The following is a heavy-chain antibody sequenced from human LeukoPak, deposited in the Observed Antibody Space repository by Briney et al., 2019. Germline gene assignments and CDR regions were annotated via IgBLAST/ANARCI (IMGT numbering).Heavy chain of an antibody. Sequence: SETLSLTCTVSGGAISNYYWSWIRQPPGKGLEWIGYIYYSGSTNYNPSLKNRVTISLDTSKNQFSLKLNSVTAADTAVYYCARDNSVRDEAWWFNPWGQGTLVTVSS. CDR1: GGAISNYY. D-gene: IGHD4-23*01. J-gene: IGHJ5*02. CDR3: ARDNSVRDEAWWFNP. V-gene: IGHV4-59*01. CDR2: IYYSGST.